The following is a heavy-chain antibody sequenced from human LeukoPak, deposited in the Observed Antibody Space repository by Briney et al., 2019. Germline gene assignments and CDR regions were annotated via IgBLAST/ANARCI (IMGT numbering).Heavy chain of an antibody. CDR2: IYYSGST. V-gene: IGHV4-59*01. D-gene: IGHD2-15*01. CDR1: GGSISSYY. CDR3: ARGDCSGGSCYFFDY. Sequence: PSETLSLTCTVSGGSISSYYWSWIRQPPGKGLEWIGYIYYSGSTNYNPSLKSRVTIPVDTSKNQFSLKLSSVTAADTAVYYCARGDCSGGSCYFFDYWGQGTLVTVSS. J-gene: IGHJ4*02.